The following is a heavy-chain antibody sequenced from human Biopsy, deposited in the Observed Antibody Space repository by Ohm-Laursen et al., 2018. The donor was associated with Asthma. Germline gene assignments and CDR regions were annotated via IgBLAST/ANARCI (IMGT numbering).Heavy chain of an antibody. CDR1: GLNFEDYV. CDR2: ISWNSRSI. D-gene: IGHD4/OR15-4a*01. V-gene: IGHV3-9*01. CDR3: RALPTRTMYFDS. Sequence: SLRLSCAASGLNFEDYVMHWARQAPGKGLEWVSGISWNSRSIGYGDSVKGRFTISRDNTKNSLYLQMNSLSPEDTAMYYCRALPTRTMYFDSWGQGTLATVSS. J-gene: IGHJ4*02.